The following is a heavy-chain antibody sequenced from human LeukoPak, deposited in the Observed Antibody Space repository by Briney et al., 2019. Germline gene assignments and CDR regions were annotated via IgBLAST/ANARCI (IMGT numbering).Heavy chain of an antibody. J-gene: IGHJ3*02. V-gene: IGHV4-59*08. CDR2: IYYSGST. Sequence: PSETLSLTCSVSGDSISNYYWSWIRQPPGKGLEWIGYIYYSGSTNYKPFLKSRVTISVDTSKNQFSLNLISVTAADTAVYYCARHGGGVRGVTRDDAFDIWGQGTMVTVSS. CDR1: GDSISNYY. CDR3: ARHGGGVRGVTRDDAFDI. D-gene: IGHD3-10*01.